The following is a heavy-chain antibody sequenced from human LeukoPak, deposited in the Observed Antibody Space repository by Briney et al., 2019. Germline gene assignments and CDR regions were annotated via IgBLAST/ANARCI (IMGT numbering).Heavy chain of an antibody. V-gene: IGHV4-59*01. J-gene: IGHJ3*02. Sequence: PSETLSLTCTVSGGSISSYYWSWIRQPPGKGLEWIGYIYYSGSTNYNPSLKSRVTISVDTSKNQFSLKLSSVTAADTAVYYCARAARHFDIWGQGTMVTVSS. CDR3: ARAARHFDI. CDR1: GGSISSYY. CDR2: IYYSGST.